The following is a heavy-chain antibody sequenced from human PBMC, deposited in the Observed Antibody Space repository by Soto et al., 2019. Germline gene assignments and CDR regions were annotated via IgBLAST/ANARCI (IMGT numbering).Heavy chain of an antibody. D-gene: IGHD3-10*01. Sequence: EVQLVESGGGLVKPGGSLRLSCAASGFTFSNAWMSWVRQAPGKGLEWVGRIKSKTDGGTTDYAAPVKGRFTISRDDSKNTLYLQMNSLKTEDTAVYYCTTDVLLWFGELHSNNTLTGLASPQAPTVTWGQGTLVTVSS. CDR3: TTDVLLWFGELHSNNTLTGLASPQAPTVT. CDR2: IKSKTDGGTT. J-gene: IGHJ5*02. V-gene: IGHV3-15*01. CDR1: GFTFSNAW.